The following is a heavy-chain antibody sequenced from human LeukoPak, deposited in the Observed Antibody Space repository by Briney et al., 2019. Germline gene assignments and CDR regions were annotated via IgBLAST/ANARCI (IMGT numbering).Heavy chain of an antibody. D-gene: IGHD3-16*02. Sequence: GGSLRLSCAASGFSFSSYEMNWVRQAPGKGLEWVSSISSSSSYIYYADSVKGRFTISRDNAKNSLYLQMNSLRAEDTAVYYCARDLITFGGVIVIPYFDYWGQGTLVTVSS. V-gene: IGHV3-21*01. CDR3: ARDLITFGGVIVIPYFDY. CDR2: ISSSSSYI. CDR1: GFSFSSYE. J-gene: IGHJ4*02.